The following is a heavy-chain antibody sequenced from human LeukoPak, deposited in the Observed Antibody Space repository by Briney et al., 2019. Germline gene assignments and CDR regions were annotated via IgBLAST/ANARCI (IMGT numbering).Heavy chain of an antibody. CDR3: ARGSRGYSYGCDY. CDR2: IYYSGST. V-gene: IGHV4-39*07. Sequence: SETLSLTCTVSGGSISSSSYYWGWIRQPPGKGLEWIGSIYYSGSTYYNPSLKSRVTISVDTSKNQFSLKLSSVTAADTAVYYCARGSRGYSYGCDYWGQGTLVTVSS. D-gene: IGHD5-18*01. J-gene: IGHJ4*02. CDR1: GGSISSSSYY.